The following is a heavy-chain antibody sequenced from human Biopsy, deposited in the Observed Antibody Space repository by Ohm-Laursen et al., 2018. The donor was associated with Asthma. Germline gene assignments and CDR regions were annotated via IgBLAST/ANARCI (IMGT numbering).Heavy chain of an antibody. Sequence: SLRLSCAASGITLSSFSMNWVRQAPGRGLEWVSYISSSSSPIYYADSVKGRFTISRDNSRNTLHLQMNSLRAEDTAVYYCAKDVFPGWELRRGPDYWGQGTLVTVSS. J-gene: IGHJ4*02. CDR1: GITLSSFS. V-gene: IGHV3-48*01. D-gene: IGHD1-26*01. CDR2: ISSSSSPI. CDR3: AKDVFPGWELRRGPDY.